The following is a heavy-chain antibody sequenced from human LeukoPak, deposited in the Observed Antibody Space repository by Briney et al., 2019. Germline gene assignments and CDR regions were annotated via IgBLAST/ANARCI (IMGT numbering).Heavy chain of an antibody. CDR1: GFTFSTYA. D-gene: IGHD6-19*01. CDR2: ISGSGDTT. Sequence: PGGSLRLSCTASGFTFSTYAMGWVRQAPGMGLEWVSAISGSGDTTYYADSVKGRFTISRDNSRDTLFLQMNSLRVEDRAVYYCVKDPGSGWYVLYWGQGTLVTVSS. J-gene: IGHJ4*02. V-gene: IGHV3-23*01. CDR3: VKDPGSGWYVLY.